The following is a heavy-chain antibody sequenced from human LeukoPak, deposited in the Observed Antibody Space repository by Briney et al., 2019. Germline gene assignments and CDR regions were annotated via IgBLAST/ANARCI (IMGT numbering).Heavy chain of an antibody. V-gene: IGHV4-4*07. D-gene: IGHD3-9*01. CDR1: GGSISSYY. CDR2: IYTSGST. Sequence: SETLSLTCTVSGGSISSYYWSWIRQPAGKGLEWIGRIYTSGSTNYNPSLKSRVTMSVDTSKNQFSLKLSSVTAADTAVYYCAKGLYYDILTGYYTFDYWGQGTLVTVSS. J-gene: IGHJ4*02. CDR3: AKGLYYDILTGYYTFDY.